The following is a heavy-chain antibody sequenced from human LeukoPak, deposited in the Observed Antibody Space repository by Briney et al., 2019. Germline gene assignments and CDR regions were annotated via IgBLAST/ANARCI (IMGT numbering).Heavy chain of an antibody. Sequence: ASVKVSCKASGGTFSSYAISWVRQAPGQGLEWMGGIIPIFGTANYAQKFQGRVTITTDESTSTAYMELSSLRSEDTAVYYCARAQWCYQPSDYYYYYTDVWGKGTTVTVSS. CDR3: ARAQWCYQPSDYYYYYTDV. V-gene: IGHV1-69*05. CDR1: GGTFSSYA. D-gene: IGHD2-15*01. J-gene: IGHJ6*03. CDR2: IIPIFGTA.